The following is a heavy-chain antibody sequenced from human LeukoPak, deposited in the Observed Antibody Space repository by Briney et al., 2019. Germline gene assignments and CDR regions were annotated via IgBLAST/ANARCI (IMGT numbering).Heavy chain of an antibody. J-gene: IGHJ5*02. D-gene: IGHD6-6*01. CDR2: INQDGSED. CDR3: XPAXYGRSDDWVDP. Sequence: GGSLRLSCAASGFSFSIRWMSWVRQAPGKGLEWVANINQDGSEDYYVDSVKGRFTISRDNDKKSLYLQMNGLRAEDTAVYYCXPAXYGRSDDWVDPWGQGTLVTVSS. CDR1: GFSFSIRW. V-gene: IGHV3-7*01.